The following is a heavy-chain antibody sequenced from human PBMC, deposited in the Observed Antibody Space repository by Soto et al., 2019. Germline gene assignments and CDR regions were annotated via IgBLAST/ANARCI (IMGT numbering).Heavy chain of an antibody. V-gene: IGHV3-23*01. J-gene: IGHJ6*03. D-gene: IGHD2-2*01. Sequence: GGSLRLSCAASGFTFSSYAMSWVRQAPGKGLEWVSAISGSGGSTYYADSVKGRFTISRDNSKNTLYLQMNSLRAEDTAVYYCAKDRGIPAAPENYYHYYMDVWGKGTTVTVSS. CDR1: GFTFSSYA. CDR3: AKDRGIPAAPENYYHYYMDV. CDR2: ISGSGGST.